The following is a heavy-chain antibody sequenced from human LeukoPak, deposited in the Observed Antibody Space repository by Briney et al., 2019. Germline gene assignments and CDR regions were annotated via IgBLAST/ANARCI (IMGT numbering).Heavy chain of an antibody. Sequence: GASVKVSCKVSGYPLTEVSIHWVRQVPGKGLEWMGGFDPEGAQTIYAPKFQGRVTMTEDTSTDTAYMGLSSLTSEDTAVYYCAKVMGFYFYYMHVWGTGTTVTLFS. J-gene: IGHJ6*03. CDR3: AKVMGFYFYYMHV. CDR2: FDPEGAQT. V-gene: IGHV1-24*01. CDR1: GYPLTEVS.